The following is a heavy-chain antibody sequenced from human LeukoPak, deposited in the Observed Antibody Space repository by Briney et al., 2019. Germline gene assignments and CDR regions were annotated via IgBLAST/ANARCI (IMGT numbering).Heavy chain of an antibody. CDR1: GGSISGSISGTY. J-gene: IGHJ4*02. D-gene: IGHD5-18*01. V-gene: IGHV4-4*07. Sequence: SETLSLTCTVSGGSISGSISGTYWSWVRQPAGKGLEWIGRIHSSGSTKYNPSLKSRVTMSVDTSKNQLFLRLTSVTAADTALYYCAPTYSYTGGGYDYWGQGTLVTVSS. CDR3: APTYSYTGGGYDY. CDR2: IHSSGST.